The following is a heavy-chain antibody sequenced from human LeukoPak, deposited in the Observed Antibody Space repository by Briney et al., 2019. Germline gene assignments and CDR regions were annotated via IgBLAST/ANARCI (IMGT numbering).Heavy chain of an antibody. D-gene: IGHD1-26*01. Sequence: ASVKVSCKASGYTFTGYYMHWVRQAPGQGLEWMGWINPNSGGTNYAQKFQGWVTMTRDTSISTAYMELSRLRSDDTAVYYCARVGRRGATLDYFDYWGQGTLVTVSS. CDR1: GYTFTGYY. CDR2: INPNSGGT. V-gene: IGHV1-2*04. J-gene: IGHJ4*02. CDR3: ARVGRRGATLDYFDY.